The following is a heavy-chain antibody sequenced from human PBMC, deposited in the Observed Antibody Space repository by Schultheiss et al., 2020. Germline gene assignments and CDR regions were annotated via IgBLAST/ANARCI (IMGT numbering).Heavy chain of an antibody. CDR3: ARVSELRYFDY. D-gene: IGHD1-26*01. J-gene: IGHJ4*02. CDR1: GYRFTSYE. Sequence: ASVKVSCKASGYRFTSYEISWVRQAPGQGLEWMGWISAYNGKISYAQNLQGRVTMTRDTSTSTVYMELSSLRSEDTAVYYCARVSELRYFDYWGQGTLVTVSS. CDR2: ISAYNGKI. V-gene: IGHV1-18*04.